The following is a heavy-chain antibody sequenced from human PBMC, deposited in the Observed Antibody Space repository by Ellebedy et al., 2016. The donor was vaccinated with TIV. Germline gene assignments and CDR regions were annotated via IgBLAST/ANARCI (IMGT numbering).Heavy chain of an antibody. CDR3: AKRRGYNFGDFES. J-gene: IGHJ4*02. D-gene: IGHD5-18*01. Sequence: ASVKVSCKASGYTFTGYYMQWVRQAPGQGLEWMGGIIPIFGTANYAQNFQGRVTITADDFTNTAYMELSNLRSADTAVYFCAKRRGYNFGDFESWGQGTLVTVSS. V-gene: IGHV1-69*13. CDR1: GYTFTGYY. CDR2: IIPIFGTA.